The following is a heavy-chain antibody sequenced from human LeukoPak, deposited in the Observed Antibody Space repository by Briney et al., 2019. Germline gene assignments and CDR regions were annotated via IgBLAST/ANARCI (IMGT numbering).Heavy chain of an antibody. D-gene: IGHD1-26*01. Sequence: ASVTVSCKASGYTFTGYYMHWVRQAPGQGLEWMGRINPKSGDTNYAQKFQGRVTMTWDTSISTAYMELSRLRSDDTAVYYCARMPRRELRGVDYWGQGTLVTVSS. CDR1: GYTFTGYY. J-gene: IGHJ4*02. CDR2: INPKSGDT. V-gene: IGHV1-2*02. CDR3: ARMPRRELRGVDY.